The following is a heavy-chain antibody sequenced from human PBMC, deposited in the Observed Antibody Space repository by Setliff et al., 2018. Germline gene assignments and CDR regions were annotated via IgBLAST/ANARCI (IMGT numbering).Heavy chain of an antibody. CDR2: IYYSGST. Sequence: PSETLSLTCSVSGDSMSFSYWSWIRQPPGKGLEWIGYIYYSGSTNYNPSLKSRVTISVDTSRNQFSLNLTSVTAADTAVYYCVTVEGFYPKYGSNPGAFDSWGQGTLVTVSS. V-gene: IGHV4-59*01. CDR1: GDSMSFSY. CDR3: VTVEGFYPKYGSNPGAFDS. J-gene: IGHJ4*02. D-gene: IGHD2-2*01.